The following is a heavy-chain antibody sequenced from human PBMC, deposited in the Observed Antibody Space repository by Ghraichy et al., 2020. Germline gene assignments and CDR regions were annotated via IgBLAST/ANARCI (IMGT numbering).Heavy chain of an antibody. Sequence: SETLSLTCTVSGGSISSTYYWSWIRQHPGKGLEWIDYIDYTGSTSYNPSLKSRVTVSVDMSKNQFSLKLNSVTAADTAAYYCARVDPFSSTWYLRYWGQGTLITVSS. D-gene: IGHD6-13*01. CDR3: ARVDPFSSTWYLRY. V-gene: IGHV4-31*03. J-gene: IGHJ4*02. CDR1: GGSISSTYY. CDR2: IDYTGST.